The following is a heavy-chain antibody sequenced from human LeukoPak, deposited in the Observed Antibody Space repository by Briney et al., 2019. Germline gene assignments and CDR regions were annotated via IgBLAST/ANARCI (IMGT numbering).Heavy chain of an antibody. CDR2: INPNSGGT. V-gene: IGHV1-2*02. D-gene: IGHD6-19*01. CDR1: GYTFTGYY. CDR3: ARVSLAVAGTDRIDY. J-gene: IGHJ4*02. Sequence: ASVKVSCKASGYTFTGYYMHWVRQAPGQGLEWMGWINPNSGGTNYAQKFQGRVTMTRDTSISTAYMELSRLRSDDTAVYYCARVSLAVAGTDRIDYWGQGTLVTVSS.